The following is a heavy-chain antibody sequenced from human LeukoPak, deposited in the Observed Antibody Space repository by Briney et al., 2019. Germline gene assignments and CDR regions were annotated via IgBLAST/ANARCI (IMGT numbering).Heavy chain of an antibody. CDR3: ARDGAEQQLAHWYFDL. CDR2: ISYDGSNK. J-gene: IGHJ2*01. Sequence: RSLRLSCAASGFTFSSYAMHWVRQAPGKGLEWVAVISYDGSNKYYADSVKGRFTISRDNSKNTLYLQMNSLRAEDTAVYYCARDGAEQQLAHWYFDLWGRGTLVTVSS. D-gene: IGHD6-13*01. CDR1: GFTFSSYA. V-gene: IGHV3-30-3*01.